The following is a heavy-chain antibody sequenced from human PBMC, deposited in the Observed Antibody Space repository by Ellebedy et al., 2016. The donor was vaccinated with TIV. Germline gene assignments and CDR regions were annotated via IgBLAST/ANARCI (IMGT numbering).Heavy chain of an antibody. D-gene: IGHD3-10*01. CDR2: INSDGSST. Sequence: GGSLRLSCAASGFTFSRYWMHWVRQSPGKGLVWVSRINSDGSSTSYADSVKGRFTISRDNAKNTLYLQMNSLRAEDTAVYYCAKHPMVRGVLIFDYWGQGTLVTVSS. J-gene: IGHJ4*02. V-gene: IGHV3-74*01. CDR3: AKHPMVRGVLIFDY. CDR1: GFTFSRYW.